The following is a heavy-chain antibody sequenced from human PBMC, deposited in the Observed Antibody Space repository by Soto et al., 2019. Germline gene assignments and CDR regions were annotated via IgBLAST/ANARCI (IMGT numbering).Heavy chain of an antibody. D-gene: IGHD6-19*01. J-gene: IGHJ4*02. CDR3: ARETVAGTTGFDY. V-gene: IGHV1-18*01. CDR2: INTYNGNT. CDR1: GYTFTSYG. Sequence: QVQLVQSGAEVKKPGASVKVSCKASGYTFTSYGISWVRQAPGQGLEWMGWINTYNGNTNYAQKLQGRVTMTTDTATSTDYMALRSLRSDATAVYYCARETVAGTTGFDYWGQGTLVNVSS.